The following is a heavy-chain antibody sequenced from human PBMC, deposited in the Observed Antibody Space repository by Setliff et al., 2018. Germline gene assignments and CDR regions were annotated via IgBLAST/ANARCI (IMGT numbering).Heavy chain of an antibody. V-gene: IGHV3-15*01. CDR2: IKSKGEAETA. J-gene: IGHJ5*01. Sequence: GGSLRLSCRASGITFKNAWMTWVRQAPGKGLEWVGRIKSKGEAETANYGVPVKGRFTISRDDSKNMIYLQMNNLKTDDTGFYYCTTGPRDSRNYMTWLDSWGQGTLVTVSS. D-gene: IGHD4-4*01. CDR3: TTGPRDSRNYMTWLDS. CDR1: GITFKNAW.